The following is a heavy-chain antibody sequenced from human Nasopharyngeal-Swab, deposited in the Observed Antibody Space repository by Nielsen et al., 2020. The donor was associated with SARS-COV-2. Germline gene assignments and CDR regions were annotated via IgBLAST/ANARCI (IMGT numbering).Heavy chain of an antibody. D-gene: IGHD2-21*01. Sequence: GESLKTSCAASGFTFSSYAMSWVRRAPGKGLEWVSILYGSGDTTYYADSVKDRFTISRDNSKNTLNLQTNSLRVEETAVYYCAKATYLRGLDVWGQGTTVTVSS. V-gene: IGHV3-23*01. J-gene: IGHJ6*02. CDR3: AKATYLRGLDV. CDR2: LYGSGDTT. CDR1: GFTFSSYA.